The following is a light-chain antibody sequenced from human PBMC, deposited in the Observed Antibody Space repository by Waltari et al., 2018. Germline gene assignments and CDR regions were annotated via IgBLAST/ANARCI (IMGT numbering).Light chain of an antibody. CDR1: QSISTW. J-gene: IGKJ1*01. V-gene: IGKV1-5*03. CDR2: QAS. Sequence: DVQITHSPSTLSASVGDRVAITCRASQSISTWLAWYQQKPGKAPKPLIYQASTLQSGVPSRFSGSGFGTEFTLTINTLQPDDFATYYCQQYNTYWTFGQGTKVEIK. CDR3: QQYNTYWT.